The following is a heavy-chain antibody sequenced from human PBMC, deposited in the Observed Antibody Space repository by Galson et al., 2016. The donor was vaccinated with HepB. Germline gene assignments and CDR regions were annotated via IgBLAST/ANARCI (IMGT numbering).Heavy chain of an antibody. CDR1: GYSFSSYW. CDR2: IYPGDSDT. J-gene: IGHJ4*02. Sequence: QSGAEVKKPGESLKISCKGSGYSFSSYWIAWVRQMPGRGLEFMGIIYPGDSDTRYSPSFRGQVTISADKSINTAYLQWSSLKASDSAMYYCARLRYYCETSARGGALSRFDSWGQGTLVTASS. V-gene: IGHV5-51*01. D-gene: IGHD3-22*01. CDR3: ARLRYYCETSARGGALSRFDS.